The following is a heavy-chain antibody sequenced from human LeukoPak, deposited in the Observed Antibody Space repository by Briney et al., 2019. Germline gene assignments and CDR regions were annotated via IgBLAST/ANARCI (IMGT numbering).Heavy chain of an antibody. CDR1: GGSISSSSYY. CDR2: IYYSGST. CDR3: ARRLRYFDLPPHFDY. J-gene: IGHJ4*02. Sequence: NPSETLSLTCTVSGGSISSSSYYWGWIRQPPGKGLEWIGSIYYSGSTHYNPSLKSRVTISVDTSKNQFSLKLSSVTAADTAVYYCARRLRYFDLPPHFDYWGQGTLVTVSS. D-gene: IGHD3-9*01. V-gene: IGHV4-39*07.